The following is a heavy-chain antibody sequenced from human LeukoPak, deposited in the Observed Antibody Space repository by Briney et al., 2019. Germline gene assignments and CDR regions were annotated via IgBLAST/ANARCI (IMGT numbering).Heavy chain of an antibody. CDR1: GGSISSYY. CDR3: ARLSPTTVTADY. CDR2: TYYSGST. V-gene: IGHV4-59*12. J-gene: IGHJ4*02. D-gene: IGHD4-17*01. Sequence: SETLSLTCTVSGGSISSYYWSWIRQPPGKGLEWIGYTYYSGSTNYNPSLKSRVTISVDTSKNQFSLKLSSVTAADTAVYYCARLSPTTVTADYWGQGTLVTVSS.